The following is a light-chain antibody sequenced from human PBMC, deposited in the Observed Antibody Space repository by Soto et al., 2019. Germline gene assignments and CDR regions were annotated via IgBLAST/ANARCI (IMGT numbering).Light chain of an antibody. CDR2: EVT. Sequence: QSVLTQPASVSGSPGQSITISCTGTSSDVGAYNSVSWFQHHPGRAPKLMIYEVTNRPSGVSNRFSGSKSGNTASLTISGLQAEDEADYYCSSYTGSGNVFGGGTKLTVL. V-gene: IGLV2-14*01. CDR3: SSYTGSGNV. CDR1: SSDVGAYNS. J-gene: IGLJ2*01.